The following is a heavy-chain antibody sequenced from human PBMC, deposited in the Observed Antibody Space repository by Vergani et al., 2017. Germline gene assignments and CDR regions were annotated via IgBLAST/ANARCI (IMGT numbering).Heavy chain of an antibody. Sequence: VQLLESGGGLVQPGGSLRLSCAASGFTFSSYAMSWVRQAPGKGLEWVSAMSVSGGSTYYADSVKGRFTISRDNSKNTLYLQMNSLRAEDTAIYYCAKALESTCAFDIWDQGTMVTVSS. CDR1: GFTFSSYA. CDR2: MSVSGGST. V-gene: IGHV3-23*01. J-gene: IGHJ3*02. CDR3: AKALESTCAFDI. D-gene: IGHD2/OR15-2a*01.